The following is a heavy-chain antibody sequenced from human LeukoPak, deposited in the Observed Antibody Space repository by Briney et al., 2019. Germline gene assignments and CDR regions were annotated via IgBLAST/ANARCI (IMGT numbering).Heavy chain of an antibody. J-gene: IGHJ5*02. CDR2: IKSNSGDT. D-gene: IGHD6-13*01. CDR3: ARSGEYSSSWYIGAHWFDP. V-gene: IGHV1-2*02. Sequence: ASVNVSCKASGYTFTGYYIHWVRQAPGQGLEWMGWIKSNSGDTDYAQKFQGRVTMTRDTSISTAYMEMNGLTSDDTAVYFCARSGEYSSSWYIGAHWFDPWGQGTLVTVSS. CDR1: GYTFTGYY.